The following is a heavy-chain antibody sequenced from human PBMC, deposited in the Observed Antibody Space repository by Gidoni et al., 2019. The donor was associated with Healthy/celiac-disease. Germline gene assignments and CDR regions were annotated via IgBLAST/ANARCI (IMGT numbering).Heavy chain of an antibody. V-gene: IGHV1-69*01. Sequence: QVQLVQSGAEVKTPGSSVKVSCKASGGTFSSYAISWVRQAPGKGLEWRGGIIPIFGTANYAQKFQGRVTITADESTSTAYMELSSLRSEDTAVDYCASTYYYDSSGYYYLDYFDYWGQGTLVTVSS. J-gene: IGHJ4*02. CDR1: GGTFSSYA. CDR3: ASTYYYDSSGYYYLDYFDY. CDR2: IIPIFGTA. D-gene: IGHD3-22*01.